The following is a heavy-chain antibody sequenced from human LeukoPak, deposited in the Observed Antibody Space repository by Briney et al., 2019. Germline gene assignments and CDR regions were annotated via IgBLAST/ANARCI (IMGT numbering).Heavy chain of an antibody. D-gene: IGHD5-18*01. CDR3: ARLHSGSSYGPNDY. CDR1: GGSISSYY. CDR2: IHYSGST. Sequence: SETLSLTCTVSGGSISSYYWSWIRQPPGKGLEWIGYIHYSGSTNYNPSHKSRVTMSIDTSKNQFSLKLSSVTAADTAVYYCARLHSGSSYGPNDYWGQGTLVTVSS. V-gene: IGHV4-59*08. J-gene: IGHJ4*02.